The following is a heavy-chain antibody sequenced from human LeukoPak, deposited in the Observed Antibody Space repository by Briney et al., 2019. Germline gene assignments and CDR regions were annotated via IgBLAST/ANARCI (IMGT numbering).Heavy chain of an antibody. CDR3: AKGKRYGDFEPYYYYGMDV. Sequence: PGGSLRLSCAASGFTFSSYAMSWVRQAPGKGLEWVSAISGSGGSTYYADSVKGRFTISRDNSKNTLYLQMNSLRAEDTAVYYRAKGKRYGDFEPYYYYGMDVWGKGTTVTVSS. CDR2: ISGSGGST. V-gene: IGHV3-23*01. J-gene: IGHJ6*04. D-gene: IGHD4-17*01. CDR1: GFTFSSYA.